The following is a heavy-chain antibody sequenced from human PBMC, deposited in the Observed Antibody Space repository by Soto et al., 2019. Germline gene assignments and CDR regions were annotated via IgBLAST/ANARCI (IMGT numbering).Heavy chain of an antibody. J-gene: IGHJ6*02. Sequence: EVQLLESGGGLVQPGGSLRLSCAASGFPLSTYGMTWVRQAPGTGLEWVSAITGTGGNTYYVDSVKGRFTSSRANSKNMLSMQVNSLRVEDTAVYYCARIRGYWYGLDVLGQGTTVTVSS. CDR3: ARIRGYWYGLDV. CDR2: ITGTGGNT. V-gene: IGHV3-23*01. CDR1: GFPLSTYG.